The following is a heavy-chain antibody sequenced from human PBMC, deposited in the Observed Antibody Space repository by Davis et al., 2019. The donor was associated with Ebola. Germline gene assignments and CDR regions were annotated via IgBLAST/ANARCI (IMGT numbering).Heavy chain of an antibody. V-gene: IGHV3-74*01. Sequence: GESLKISCAASGFTFSSYWMHWVRQAPGKGLVWVSRINSDGSSTSYADPVKGRFTISRDNAKNTLYLQMNSLRAEDTAVYYCARDPAASGGYYYYYYMDVWGKGTTVTVSS. D-gene: IGHD6-13*01. CDR1: GFTFSSYW. CDR2: INSDGSST. J-gene: IGHJ6*03. CDR3: ARDPAASGGYYYYYYMDV.